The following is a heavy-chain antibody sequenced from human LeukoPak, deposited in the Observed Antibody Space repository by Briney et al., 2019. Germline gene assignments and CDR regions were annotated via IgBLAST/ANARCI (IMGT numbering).Heavy chain of an antibody. D-gene: IGHD6-19*01. J-gene: IGHJ4*02. V-gene: IGHV4-4*07. Sequence: SETLSLTCTVSGGSISTYYWSWIRQTAGKGLEWIGRIHTSGSTDYNPSLRSRVTMSVDTSKNQFSLKVSSVTAADTGIYYCARAPEFSSGWLLDCWGQGSLVTVSS. CDR1: GGSISTYY. CDR2: IHTSGST. CDR3: ARAPEFSSGWLLDC.